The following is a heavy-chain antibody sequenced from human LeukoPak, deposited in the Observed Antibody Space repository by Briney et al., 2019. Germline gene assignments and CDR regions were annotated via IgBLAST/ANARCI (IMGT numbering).Heavy chain of an antibody. CDR2: IYPGDSDT. V-gene: IGHV5-51*01. J-gene: IGHJ6*02. Sequence: PGESLKISCKGSGYSFTSYWIGWVRQMPGKGLEWMGIIYPGDSDTRYSPSFQGQVTISADKSISTAYLQWSSLRASDTAMYYCARLASPGIAAAEPDYYYGMDVWGQGTTVTVS. CDR3: ARLASPGIAAAEPDYYYGMDV. D-gene: IGHD6-13*01. CDR1: GYSFTSYW.